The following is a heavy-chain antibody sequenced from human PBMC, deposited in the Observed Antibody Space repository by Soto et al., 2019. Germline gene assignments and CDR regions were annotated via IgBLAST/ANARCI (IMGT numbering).Heavy chain of an antibody. D-gene: IGHD4-17*01. Sequence: QVQLVQSGAEVKKPGASVKVSCKASGYTFTSYGISWVRQAPGQGLAWMGWISVYNGNTNYAQKLQGRVTMTTDTPTSTAYMELRSLRSDDTAVYYCARDPQPLDGDLDDAFDIWGQGTMVTVSS. CDR1: GYTFTSYG. CDR2: ISVYNGNT. J-gene: IGHJ3*02. CDR3: ARDPQPLDGDLDDAFDI. V-gene: IGHV1-18*01.